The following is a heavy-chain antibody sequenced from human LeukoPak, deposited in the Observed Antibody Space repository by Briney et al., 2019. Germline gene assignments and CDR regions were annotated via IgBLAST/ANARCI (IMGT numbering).Heavy chain of an antibody. D-gene: IGHD3-3*01. V-gene: IGHV3-11*04. Sequence: GGSLRLSCAASGFTFSDYYMSWIRQAPGRGLEWVSYISSSGSTIYYADSVKGRFTISRDNAKNSLYLQMNSLRAEDTAVYYCARDGWAQASGDDAFDIWGQGTMVTVSS. CDR3: ARDGWAQASGDDAFDI. CDR1: GFTFSDYY. J-gene: IGHJ3*02. CDR2: ISSSGSTI.